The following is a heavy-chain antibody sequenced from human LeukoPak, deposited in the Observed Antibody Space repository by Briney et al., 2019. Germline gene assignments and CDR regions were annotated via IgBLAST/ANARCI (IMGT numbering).Heavy chain of an antibody. CDR1: GFSVSNYV. CDR2: VSGSGVTT. V-gene: IGHV3-23*01. J-gene: IGHJ4*02. Sequence: PGGSLRLACVAAGFSVSNYVMSWVRQAPGKWLEWGSSVSGSGVTTYYGDSVKGRFTISRDNSRNTLYLHMNSLRAEDTAVYYCAKDRVSTVTTNYFDYWGQGTLVTVSS. CDR3: AKDRVSTVTTNYFDY. D-gene: IGHD4-17*01.